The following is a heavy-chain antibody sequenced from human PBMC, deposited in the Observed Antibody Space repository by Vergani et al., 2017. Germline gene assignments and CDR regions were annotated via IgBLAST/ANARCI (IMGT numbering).Heavy chain of an antibody. V-gene: IGHV4-31*03. CDR3: AREGTGGSGGKSWFDP. D-gene: IGHD2-15*01. J-gene: IGHJ5*02. CDR2: IYYSGST. Sequence: QVQLQESGPGLVKPSQTLSLTCTVSGGSISSGGYYWSWIRQHPGKGLEWIGYIYYSGSTYYNPSLKSRVTISVDTSKNQFSLKLSSVTAADTAVYYCAREGTGGSGGKSWFDPWGQGTLVTVSS. CDR1: GGSISSGGYY.